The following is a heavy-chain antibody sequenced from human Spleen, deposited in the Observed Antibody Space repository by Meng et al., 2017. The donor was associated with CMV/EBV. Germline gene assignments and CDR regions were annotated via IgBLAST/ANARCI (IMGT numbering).Heavy chain of an antibody. V-gene: IGHV5-51*01. CDR2: IYPGDSDT. CDR3: ARLWQEIATSATDY. D-gene: IGHD5-24*01. J-gene: IGHJ4*02. CDR1: GYMFGDYW. Sequence: GGSLRLSCKGSGYMFGDYWIGWVRQMPGKGLEWMGIIYPGDSDTRYSASFQGQITISTDKSISTAYLQWSSLKASDTAMYYCARLWQEIATSATDYWGQGTLVTVSS.